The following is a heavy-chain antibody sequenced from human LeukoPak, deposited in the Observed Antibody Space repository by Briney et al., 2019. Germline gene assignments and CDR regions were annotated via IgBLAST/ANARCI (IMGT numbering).Heavy chain of an antibody. Sequence: GGSLRLSCAASGFTFSSYAMSWVRQTPGKGLEWVSAISGSGGSTYYADSVKGRFTISRDNSKNTLYLQMNSLRAEDTAVYYCATDLVVPAAISYFDYWGQGTLVTVSS. CDR2: ISGSGGST. CDR1: GFTFSSYA. D-gene: IGHD2-2*01. J-gene: IGHJ4*02. V-gene: IGHV3-23*01. CDR3: ATDLVVPAAISYFDY.